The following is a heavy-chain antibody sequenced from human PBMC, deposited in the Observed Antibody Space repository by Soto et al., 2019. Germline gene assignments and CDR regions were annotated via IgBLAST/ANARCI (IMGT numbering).Heavy chain of an antibody. J-gene: IGHJ4*02. V-gene: IGHV4-34*09. Sequence: SETLSLTCAVYCGSFSGYYWSWIRQPPVNGLELIGYIYYICSTYYEPSVKSRVTMSLYTSKNDFSLKLISVTAADTSVCYCERVDTAMADTKIDYWGQGTLVTVSS. D-gene: IGHD5-18*01. CDR3: ERVDTAMADTKIDY. CDR1: CGSFSGYY. CDR2: IYYICST.